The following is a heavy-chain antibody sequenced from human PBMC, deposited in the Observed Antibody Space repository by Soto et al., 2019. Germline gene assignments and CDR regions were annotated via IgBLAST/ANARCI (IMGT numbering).Heavy chain of an antibody. CDR3: ATDISIAARPGYYYYGMDV. V-gene: IGHV1-24*01. Sequence: QVQLVQSGAEVKKPGASVKVSCKVSGYTLTELSMHWVRQAPAKGLEWMGGFDPEDGETIYAQKFQGRVTMTEDTSTDTAYMELSSLRSEDTAVYYCATDISIAARPGYYYYGMDVWGQGTTVTVSS. D-gene: IGHD6-6*01. J-gene: IGHJ6*02. CDR2: FDPEDGET. CDR1: GYTLTELS.